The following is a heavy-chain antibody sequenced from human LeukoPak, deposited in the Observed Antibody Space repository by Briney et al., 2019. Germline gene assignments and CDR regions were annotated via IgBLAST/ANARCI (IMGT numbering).Heavy chain of an antibody. CDR1: GGSISSYY. CDR3: ARDQSPLVGGYYFDY. V-gene: IGHV4-4*07. J-gene: IGHJ4*02. Sequence: MPSETLSLTCPVSGGSISSYYWSWIRQPAGKGLEWIGRIYTSGSTNYNPSLKSRVTMSVDTSKNQFSLKLSSVTAADTAVYYCARDQSPLVGGYYFDYWGQGTLVTVSS. CDR2: IYTSGST. D-gene: IGHD2-15*01.